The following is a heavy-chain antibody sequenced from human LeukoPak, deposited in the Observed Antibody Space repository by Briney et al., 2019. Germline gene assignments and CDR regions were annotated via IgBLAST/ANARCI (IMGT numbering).Heavy chain of an antibody. D-gene: IGHD5-18*01. Sequence: GGSLRLSCAASGFTVSSNYMSWVRQAPGKGLEWVSVIYSGGSTYYADSVKGRFTISRDNSKNTLYLQMNSLRAEDTAVYYCARDHVEYSYGPNFDYWGQGTLVTVSS. J-gene: IGHJ4*02. CDR2: IYSGGST. CDR1: GFTVSSNY. V-gene: IGHV3-66*01. CDR3: ARDHVEYSYGPNFDY.